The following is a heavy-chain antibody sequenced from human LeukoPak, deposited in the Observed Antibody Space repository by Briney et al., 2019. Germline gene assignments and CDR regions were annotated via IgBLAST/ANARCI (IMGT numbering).Heavy chain of an antibody. J-gene: IGHJ5*02. CDR1: GYTFTGYY. CDR2: INPNSGGT. Sequence: ASVKVSCKASGYTFTGYYMHWVRQAPGQGLEWMGWINPNSGGTNYAQKFQGRVTMTRDTSISTAYMELSRLRSDDTAVYYCARDRTIFGVATPSWFDPWGQGTLVTVSS. V-gene: IGHV1-2*02. CDR3: ARDRTIFGVATPSWFDP. D-gene: IGHD3-3*01.